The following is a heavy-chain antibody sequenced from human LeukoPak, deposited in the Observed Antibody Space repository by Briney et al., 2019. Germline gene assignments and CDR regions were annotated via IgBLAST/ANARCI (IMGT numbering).Heavy chain of an antibody. CDR1: VFTFSSYA. D-gene: IGHD4-17*01. Sequence: GGSLRVSRAASVFTFSSYAMSWVRQAPGKGLEWVSAISGSGGSTYYADSVKGRFTISRDNSKNTLYLQMNSLRAEDTAVYYCAKGGRDYGDYAPDYWGKGTLVTVSS. CDR2: ISGSGGST. V-gene: IGHV3-23*01. CDR3: AKGGRDYGDYAPDY. J-gene: IGHJ4*02.